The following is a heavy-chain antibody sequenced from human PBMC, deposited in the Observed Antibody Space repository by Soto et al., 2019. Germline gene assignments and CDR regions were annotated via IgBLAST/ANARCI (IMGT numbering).Heavy chain of an antibody. Sequence: SETLSLTCTVSGGSISSSSYYWGWIRQPPGKGLEWIGSIYYSGSTYYNPSLKSRVTISVDTSKNQFSLKLSSVTAADTAVYYCARLRPYDYIWGSYRYPLLCYFDYWGQGTLVTVSS. CDR3: ARLRPYDYIWGSYRYPLLCYFDY. CDR1: GGSISSSSYY. V-gene: IGHV4-39*01. CDR2: IYYSGST. D-gene: IGHD3-16*02. J-gene: IGHJ4*02.